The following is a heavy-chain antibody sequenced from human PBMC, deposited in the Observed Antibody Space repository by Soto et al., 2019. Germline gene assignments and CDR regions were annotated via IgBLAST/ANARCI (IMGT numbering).Heavy chain of an antibody. CDR3: MAAAGHNWFDP. CDR2: IWYDGSNK. J-gene: IGHJ5*02. CDR1: GFTFSSYG. Sequence: GGSLRLSCAASGFTFSSYGMHWVRQAPGKGLEWVAVIWYDGSNKYYADSVKGRFTISRDNSKNTLYLQMNSLRAEDTAVYYCMAAAGHNWFDPWGQGTLVTVSS. V-gene: IGHV3-33*01. D-gene: IGHD6-13*01.